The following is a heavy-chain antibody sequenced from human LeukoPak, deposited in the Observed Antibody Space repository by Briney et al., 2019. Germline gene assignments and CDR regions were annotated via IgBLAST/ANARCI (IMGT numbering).Heavy chain of an antibody. J-gene: IGHJ4*02. D-gene: IGHD6-19*01. CDR3: ARRPGGAAVAVPYFDY. Sequence: SETLSLTCTVSDASISNYYWSWIRQPPGKGVEWIGYIHYSEGTRYNPSLKSRVTISVDTSKNQFSLKLSSVTAADTAVYYCARRPGGAAVAVPYFDYWGQGTLVTVSS. CDR1: DASISNYY. CDR2: IHYSEGT. V-gene: IGHV4-59*08.